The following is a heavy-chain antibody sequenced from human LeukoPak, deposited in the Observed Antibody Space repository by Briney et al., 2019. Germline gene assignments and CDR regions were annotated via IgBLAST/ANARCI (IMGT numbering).Heavy chain of an antibody. Sequence: SETLSLTCTVSGGFINSYYWSWIRQPAGKGLEWIGRVYTSGITNYNPSLKSRITMSVDTSKNQFSLKLTSVTAADTAVYYCARHNGFDRGYYYMDVWGKGTTVTVSS. CDR1: GGFINSYY. J-gene: IGHJ6*03. CDR3: ARHNGFDRGYYYMDV. CDR2: VYTSGIT. V-gene: IGHV4-4*07. D-gene: IGHD3-9*01.